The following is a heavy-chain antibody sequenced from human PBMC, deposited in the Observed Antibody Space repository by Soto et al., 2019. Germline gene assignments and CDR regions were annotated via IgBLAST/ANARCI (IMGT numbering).Heavy chain of an antibody. J-gene: IGHJ4*02. CDR1: GFTFSSYW. D-gene: IGHD3-22*01. V-gene: IGHV3-74*01. CDR2: INSDGSST. Sequence: PGGSLRLSCAASGFTFSSYWMHWVRQAPGKGLVWVSRINSDGSSTIYADSVKGRFTISRDNAKNTLYLQMNSLRAEDTAVYYCARGYSDSSGYTLGYWGQGTLVTVSS. CDR3: ARGYSDSSGYTLGY.